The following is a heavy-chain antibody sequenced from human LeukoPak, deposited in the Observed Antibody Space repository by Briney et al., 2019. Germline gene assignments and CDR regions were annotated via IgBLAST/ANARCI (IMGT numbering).Heavy chain of an antibody. CDR3: AKDRLTATPYYFDY. D-gene: IGHD1-20*01. V-gene: IGHV3-23*01. CDR2: ISGSGGST. Sequence: PGGSLRLSCAASGFTFSNYAMSWVRRAPGKGLEWVSGISGSGGSTYYADSVKGRFTISRENSKDTLYLQMDSLRAEDTAVYYCAKDRLTATPYYFDYWGQGTLVIVST. J-gene: IGHJ4*02. CDR1: GFTFSNYA.